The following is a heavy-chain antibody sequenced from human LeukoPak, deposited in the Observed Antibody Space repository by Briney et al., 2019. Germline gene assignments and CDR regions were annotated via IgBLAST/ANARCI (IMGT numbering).Heavy chain of an antibody. V-gene: IGHV4-34*01. J-gene: IGHJ4*02. CDR1: GGSFSGYY. Sequence: SETLSLTCAVYGGSFSGYYWSWIRQPPGKGLGWIGEINHSGSTNYDPSLTSRITISVDTSKNQFSLKLSSVTAADTAVYYCARWVTGLDYWGQGTLVTVSS. CDR3: ARWVTGLDY. D-gene: IGHD2-21*02. CDR2: INHSGST.